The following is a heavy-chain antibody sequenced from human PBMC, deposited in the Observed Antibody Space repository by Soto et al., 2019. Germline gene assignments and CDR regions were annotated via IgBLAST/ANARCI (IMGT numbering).Heavy chain of an antibody. CDR2: IYHSGST. CDR1: GGSISSSNW. CDR3: ARVSGSYYYGMDV. J-gene: IGHJ6*02. V-gene: IGHV4-4*02. Sequence: QVQLQESGPGLVKPSGTLSLTCAVSGGSISSSNWWSWVRQPPGKGLEWIGEIYHSGSTNYNPSLKSRVTISVDKYKKQFSLKLSSVTAADTAVYYCARVSGSYYYGMDVWGQGTTVTVSS. D-gene: IGHD1-26*01.